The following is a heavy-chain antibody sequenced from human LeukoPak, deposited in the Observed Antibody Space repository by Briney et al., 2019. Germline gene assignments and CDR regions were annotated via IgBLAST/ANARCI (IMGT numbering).Heavy chain of an antibody. V-gene: IGHV1-24*01. CDR1: GYTLTDLS. CDR3: AREERGYYYGMDV. Sequence: ASVKVSCKVSGYTLTDLSMHWVRQAPGQGLEWMGGFDPDNGETIYAQKFQGRVTMTEDTSTDTAYMELSSVRSEDTAVYYCAREERGYYYGMDVRGEGTTVTVSS. J-gene: IGHJ6*04. D-gene: IGHD1-26*01. CDR2: FDPDNGET.